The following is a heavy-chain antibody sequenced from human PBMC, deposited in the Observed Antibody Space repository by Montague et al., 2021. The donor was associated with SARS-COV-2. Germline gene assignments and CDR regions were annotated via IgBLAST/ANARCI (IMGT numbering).Heavy chain of an antibody. CDR2: IHHGGST. V-gene: IGHV4-34*01. D-gene: IGHD3-10*01. J-gene: IGHJ6*03. CDR1: GGSIGSHY. CDR3: ARLGDGVVPSPILGVGPYYSYYYMDV. Sequence: SETLSLTCTVSGGSIGSHYWSWIRQPPGKGLEWIGEIHHGGSTNYNPSLKSRVTISADTSKNQFSLKLTSVAAADTAVYYCARLGDGVVPSPILGVGPYYSYYYMDVWGKGTTVTVSS.